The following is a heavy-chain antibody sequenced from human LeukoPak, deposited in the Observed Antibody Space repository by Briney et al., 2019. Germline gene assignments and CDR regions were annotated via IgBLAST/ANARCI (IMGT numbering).Heavy chain of an antibody. J-gene: IGHJ4*02. CDR2: IKQDGSEK. CDR3: ARESPGSSSSFDY. CDR1: GFTFSSYW. V-gene: IGHV3-7*01. D-gene: IGHD6-6*01. Sequence: GGSLRLSCAASGFTFSSYWMSRVRQAPGKGLEWVANIKQDGSEKYYVDSVKGRFAISRDNAKNSLYLQMNSLRAEDTAVYYCARESPGSSSSFDYWGQGTLVTVSS.